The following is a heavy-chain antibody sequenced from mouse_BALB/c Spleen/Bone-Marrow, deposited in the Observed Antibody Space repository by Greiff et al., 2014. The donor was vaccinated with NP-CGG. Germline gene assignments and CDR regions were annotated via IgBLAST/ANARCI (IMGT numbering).Heavy chain of an antibody. V-gene: IGHV14-3*02. CDR1: GFNIKDTY. J-gene: IGHJ2*01. CDR2: IDPANGNT. Sequence: VQLQHSGAELVKPGASVKLSCTASGFNIKDTYMHWVKQRPEQGLEWIGRIDPANGNTKYDPKFQGKATITADTSSNTAYLQLSSRTSEDTAVYYCARYYYGSSYFDYWGQGTTPTVSS. CDR3: ARYYYGSSYFDY. D-gene: IGHD1-1*01.